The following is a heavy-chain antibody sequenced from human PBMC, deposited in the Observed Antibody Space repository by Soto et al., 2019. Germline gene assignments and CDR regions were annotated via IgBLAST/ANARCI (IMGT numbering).Heavy chain of an antibody. J-gene: IGHJ3*02. CDR3: ARDLGYDSSGYYGAPRAFDI. Sequence: PGGSLRLSCAASGFTFSSYSMNWVRQAPGKGLEWVSYISSSSSTIYYADSVKGRFTISRDNAKNSLYLQMNSLRDEDTAVYYCARDLGYDSSGYYGAPRAFDIWGQGTMVTVSS. CDR1: GFTFSSYS. CDR2: ISSSSSTI. D-gene: IGHD3-22*01. V-gene: IGHV3-48*02.